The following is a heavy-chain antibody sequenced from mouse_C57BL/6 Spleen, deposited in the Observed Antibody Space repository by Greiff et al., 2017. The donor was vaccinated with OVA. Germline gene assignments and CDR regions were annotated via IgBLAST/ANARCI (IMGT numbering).Heavy chain of an antibody. Sequence: EVQGVESGGGLVKPGGSLTLSCAASGFTFSDYGMHWVRQAPEKGLEWVAYISSGSSTVYYADTVKGRFTISRDNAKNTLFLQMTRLRSEDTAMYYCAGGSSSWYFDVWGTGTTVTVSS. J-gene: IGHJ1*03. CDR2: ISSGSSTV. CDR3: AGGSSSWYFDV. V-gene: IGHV5-17*01. CDR1: GFTFSDYG. D-gene: IGHD1-1*01.